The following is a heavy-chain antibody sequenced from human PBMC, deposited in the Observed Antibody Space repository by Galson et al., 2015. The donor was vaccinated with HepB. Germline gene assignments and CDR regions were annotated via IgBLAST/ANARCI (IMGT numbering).Heavy chain of an antibody. CDR2: IRSKASNYAT. Sequence: SLRLSCAASGFTFSGSAIHWVRQTSGKGLEWVGRIRSKASNYATAYAASLKGRFTISRDDSKNTAYLHMKSLKTEDTAVYYCTRLRDLSGYSSSWGQGTLGTVSS. V-gene: IGHV3-73*01. CDR1: GFTFSGSA. J-gene: IGHJ4*02. CDR3: TRLRDLSGYSSS. D-gene: IGHD6-13*01.